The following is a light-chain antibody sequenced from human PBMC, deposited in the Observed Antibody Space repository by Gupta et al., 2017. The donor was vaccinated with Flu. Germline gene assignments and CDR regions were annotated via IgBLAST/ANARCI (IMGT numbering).Light chain of an antibody. J-gene: IGKJ4*01. CDR2: WGS. CDR1: QSLLHRNGYNY. CDR3: TQDLPTLT. Sequence: DIVMTQSPLSLTVTPGEPASISCRSSQSLLHRNGYNYLDWYLQKPGQSPQLLIYWGSKRASGVPDRFSGSGSGTDFTLKSSRGEAEDVGVYYCTQDLPTLTFARGTKVEIK. V-gene: IGKV2-28*01.